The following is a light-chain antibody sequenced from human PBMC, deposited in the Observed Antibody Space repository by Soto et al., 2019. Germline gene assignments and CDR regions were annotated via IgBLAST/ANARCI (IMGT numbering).Light chain of an antibody. CDR1: QRVSSSY. J-gene: IGKJ5*01. CDR2: GAS. V-gene: IGKV3-20*01. CDR3: QHYGGSPIT. Sequence: DIVLTQSPCTMSMLKGESATLSCRASQRVSSSYLAWFQQKPGRAPRLFIYGASSRATGIPDRFSGSGSGTDFTLTISRLEAEDSAVYYCQHYGGSPITFGQGTRLEIK.